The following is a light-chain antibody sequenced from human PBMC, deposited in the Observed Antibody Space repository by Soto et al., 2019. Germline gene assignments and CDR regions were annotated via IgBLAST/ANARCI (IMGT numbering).Light chain of an antibody. V-gene: IGLV2-8*01. J-gene: IGLJ2*01. CDR1: SSDVGGYNY. CDR2: EVS. Sequence: QSALTQPPSASGSPGQSVTISCTGTSSDVGGYNYVSWYQQHPGKAPKLMISEVSKRPSGVPDRFSGSKSGNTASLTVSGPQAEDEADYYCSSFAVNNNLVFGGGTKLTVL. CDR3: SSFAVNNNLV.